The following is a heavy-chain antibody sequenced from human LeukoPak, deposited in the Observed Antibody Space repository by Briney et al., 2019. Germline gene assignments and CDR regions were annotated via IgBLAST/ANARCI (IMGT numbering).Heavy chain of an antibody. CDR3: ARRTAWGYCSSTSCNDAFDI. CDR1: GGSISSYY. J-gene: IGHJ3*02. Sequence: SETLSLTCTVSGGSISSYYWSWIRQPPGKGLEWIGYIYYSGSTNYNPSLKSRVTISVDTSKNQFSLKLSSVTAADTAVYYCARRTAWGYCSSTSCNDAFDIWGQGTMVTVSS. CDR2: IYYSGST. V-gene: IGHV4-59*08. D-gene: IGHD2-2*01.